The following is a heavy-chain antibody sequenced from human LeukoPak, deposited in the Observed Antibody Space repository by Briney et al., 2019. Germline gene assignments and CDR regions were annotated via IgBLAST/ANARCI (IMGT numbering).Heavy chain of an antibody. J-gene: IGHJ6*03. Sequence: SETLSLTCTVSGGSISSYYWSWIPQPPGKGLEWIGYIYYSGTTNYNPSLKSRVTISVDTSKNQFSLKLSSVTAADTAVYYCARVSWFPGTSYYYMDVWGKGTTVTVSS. V-gene: IGHV4-59*01. CDR3: ARVSWFPGTSYYYMDV. CDR1: GGSISSYY. D-gene: IGHD1-1*01. CDR2: IYYSGTT.